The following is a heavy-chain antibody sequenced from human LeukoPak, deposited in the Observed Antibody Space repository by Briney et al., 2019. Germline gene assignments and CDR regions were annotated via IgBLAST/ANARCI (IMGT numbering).Heavy chain of an antibody. CDR1: GDSISSANHY. D-gene: IGHD2-8*02. CDR2: IYYSGST. Sequence: PSDTLSLTCTVSGDSISSANHYWAWVRQPPGKGLEWIGSIYYSGSTHYNPSLKSRVTISMDTSKNQFSLKLKSVTAADTALYYCARNCTVDSDVSRSRDKWFDPWGHGTLVTVSS. CDR3: ARNCTVDSDVSRSRDKWFDP. J-gene: IGHJ5*02. V-gene: IGHV4-39*07.